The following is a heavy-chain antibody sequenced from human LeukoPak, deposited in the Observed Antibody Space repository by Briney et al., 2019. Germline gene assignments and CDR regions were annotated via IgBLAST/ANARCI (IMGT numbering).Heavy chain of an antibody. J-gene: IGHJ3*01. D-gene: IGHD6-6*01. CDR1: GVSFSGYY. CDR3: AKVYSSSSRDSFDV. CDR2: INHGGGN. V-gene: IGHV4-34*01. Sequence: SETLSLTCAVYGVSFSGYYWSWIRQSPGKGLEWIGEINHGGGNNCNTSLESRVTMSVDTSKSQFTLKLNSVTAADTALYYCAKVYSSSSRDSFDVWGPGTMVIVSS.